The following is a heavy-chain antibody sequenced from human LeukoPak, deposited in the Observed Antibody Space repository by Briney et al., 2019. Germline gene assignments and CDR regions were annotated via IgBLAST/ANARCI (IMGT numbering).Heavy chain of an antibody. CDR1: GFTFSEYY. CDR3: ARYYDSSGYYYYFDY. J-gene: IGHJ4*02. V-gene: IGHV3-11*04. Sequence: GGSLRLSCAASGFTFSEYYMSWIRQAPGKGLEWVSYISSSGTTIYYADSVKGRFTISRDNAKNSLYLQMNSLRAEDTAVYYCARYYDSSGYYYYFDYWGQGTLVTVSS. CDR2: ISSSGTTI. D-gene: IGHD3-22*01.